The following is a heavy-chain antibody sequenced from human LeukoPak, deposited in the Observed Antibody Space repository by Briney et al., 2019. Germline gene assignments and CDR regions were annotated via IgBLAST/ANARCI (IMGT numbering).Heavy chain of an antibody. CDR2: ISSSGNTI. J-gene: IGHJ4*02. V-gene: IGHV3-48*03. Sequence: GGSLRLSCAASGFTFSSYEMNWVRQAPGKGLEWVSYISSSGNTIYYADSVKGRFTISRDNAMNSLYLQMNSLRAEDTAVYYCADQSGSYLHYWGQGTLVTVSS. CDR1: GFTFSSYE. D-gene: IGHD1-26*01. CDR3: ADQSGSYLHY.